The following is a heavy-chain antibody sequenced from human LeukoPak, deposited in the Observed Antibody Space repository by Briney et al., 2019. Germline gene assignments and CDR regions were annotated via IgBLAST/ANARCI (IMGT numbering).Heavy chain of an antibody. J-gene: IGHJ3*02. CDR2: INHSGST. V-gene: IGHV4-34*01. CDR3: ARDGGHAFDI. D-gene: IGHD3-16*01. CDR1: GGSFSGYY. Sequence: SETLSLTCAVYGGSFSGYYWSWIRQPPGKGLEWIGEINHSGSTNYNPSLKRRVTISVDTSKNQFSLKLSSVTAADTAVYYCARDGGHAFDIWGQGTMVTVSS.